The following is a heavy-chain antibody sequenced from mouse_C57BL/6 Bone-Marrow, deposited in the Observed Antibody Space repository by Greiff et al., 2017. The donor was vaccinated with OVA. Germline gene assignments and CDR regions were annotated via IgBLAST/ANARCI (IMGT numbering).Heavy chain of an antibody. D-gene: IGHD2-1*01. Sequence: VQLKESGGGLVKPGGSLKLSCAASGFTFSDYGMHWVRQAPEKGLEWVAYISSGSSTIYYADTVKGRFTISRDNAKNTLFLQMTSLGSEDTAMYYCASVGNYGYWGQGTTLTVSS. J-gene: IGHJ2*01. V-gene: IGHV5-17*01. CDR3: ASVGNYGY. CDR2: ISSGSSTI. CDR1: GFTFSDYG.